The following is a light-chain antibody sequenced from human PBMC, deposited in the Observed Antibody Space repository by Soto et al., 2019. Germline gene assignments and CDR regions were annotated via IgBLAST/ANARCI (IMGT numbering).Light chain of an antibody. CDR3: QQYNNWSRT. CDR1: QSVRSD. J-gene: IGKJ1*01. V-gene: IGKV3-15*01. CDR2: GAS. Sequence: ELVMTQSPATLSVSPGERATLSCRASQSVRSDLAWYQQKPGQAPRLLIYGASTRATGFPARFSGSGSGTEFTLTISSLQSEDFAVYYCQQYNNWSRTFGQGTKVEIK.